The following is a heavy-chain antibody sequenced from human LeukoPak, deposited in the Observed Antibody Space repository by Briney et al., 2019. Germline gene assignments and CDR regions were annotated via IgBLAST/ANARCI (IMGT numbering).Heavy chain of an antibody. V-gene: IGHV1-18*01. D-gene: IGHD3-9*01. CDR3: ARDQTATNTQVRFCLD. CDR2: ISAYNGNT. J-gene: IGHJ4*02. CDR1: GYTFTSYG. Sequence: ASVKVSCKASGYTFTSYGISWVRQAPGQGLEWMGWISAYNGNTNFAQKLQGRVTMTTDTSTSTAYMDLRSLRSDDTAVYYCARDQTATNTQVRFCLDWGQGTLVTVSS.